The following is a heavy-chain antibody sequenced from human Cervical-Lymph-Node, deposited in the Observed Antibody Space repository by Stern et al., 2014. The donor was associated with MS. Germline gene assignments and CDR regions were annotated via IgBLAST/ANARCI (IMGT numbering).Heavy chain of an antibody. Sequence: QLQLQESGPGLVKPSQTLSLTCTVSGGSITRGSSHWSWIRQPAGKGLESIGRIYTPANTNYTPSLKNRVPMSVDRSKNLFSLSLSSATAADTAVYFCASPFYCTATPCSDYWGQGTLVTVSS. CDR1: GGSITRGSSH. J-gene: IGHJ4*02. V-gene: IGHV4-61*02. D-gene: IGHD2-8*02. CDR2: IYTPANT. CDR3: ASPFYCTATPCSDY.